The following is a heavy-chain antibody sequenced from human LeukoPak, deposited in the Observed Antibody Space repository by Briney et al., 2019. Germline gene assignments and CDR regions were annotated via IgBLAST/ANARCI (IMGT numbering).Heavy chain of an antibody. D-gene: IGHD2-21*01. CDR2: IWYDGSDQ. CDR1: GFTFINYG. J-gene: IGHJ4*02. Sequence: GGSLRLSCAASGFTFINYGMHWVRQAPGKGLEWVAVIWYDGSDQRYAESVKGRFTISRGDSKNTVFLQMNSLRVDDTAVYYCVRGNPPNCGGDCFDYWGQGTLVTVSS. CDR3: VRGNPPNCGGDCFDY. V-gene: IGHV3-33*01.